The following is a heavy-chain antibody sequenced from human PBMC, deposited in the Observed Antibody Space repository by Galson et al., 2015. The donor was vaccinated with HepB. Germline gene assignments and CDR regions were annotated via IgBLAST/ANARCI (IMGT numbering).Heavy chain of an antibody. V-gene: IGHV3-30*18. CDR1: GFTFSSYG. CDR2: ISYDGSNK. Sequence: SLRLSCAASGFTFSSYGMHWVRQAPGKGLEWVAVISYDGSNKYYADSVKGRFTISRDNSKNTLYLQMNSLRAEDTAVYYCAKSGGDYSLTDVWGKGTTVTVSS. CDR3: AKSGGDYSLTDV. D-gene: IGHD4-11*01. J-gene: IGHJ6*04.